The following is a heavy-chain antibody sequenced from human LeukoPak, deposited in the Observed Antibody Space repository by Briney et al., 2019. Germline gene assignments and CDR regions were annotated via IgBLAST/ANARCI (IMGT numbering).Heavy chain of an antibody. CDR1: GFTFSNAW. CDR2: NKSKTDGGTT. D-gene: IGHD1-26*01. J-gene: IGHJ5*02. CDR3: TTGPREVNWFDP. V-gene: IGHV3-15*01. Sequence: GGSLRLSCAASGFTFSNAWMSGGRPAPRRGLEWVGRNKSKTDGGTTDYAAPLRGRFTISRDDSKNPLYLQMNSLKTEDTAVYYCTTGPREVNWFDPWGQGTLVTVSS.